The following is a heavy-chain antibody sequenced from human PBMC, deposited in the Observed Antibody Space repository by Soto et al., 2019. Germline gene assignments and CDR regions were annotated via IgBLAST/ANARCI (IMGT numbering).Heavy chain of an antibody. D-gene: IGHD1-26*01. V-gene: IGHV1-69*06. CDR1: GGTFSSYA. J-gene: IGHJ4*02. CDR2: IIPIFGTA. CDR3: ARPREGATRYNFDY. Sequence: GASLKVSCKASGGTFSSYAISWVRQAPGQGLEWMGGIIPIFGTANYAQKFQGRVMITADKSTSTAYMELSSLRSEDTAVYYCARPREGATRYNFDYWGQGTLVTVSS.